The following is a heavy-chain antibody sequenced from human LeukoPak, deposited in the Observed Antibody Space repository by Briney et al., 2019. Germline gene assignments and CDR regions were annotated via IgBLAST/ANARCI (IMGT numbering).Heavy chain of an antibody. CDR3: ARGRFTAYFDY. CDR1: GFTVSSNY. J-gene: IGHJ4*02. D-gene: IGHD3-3*01. Sequence: GGSLRLSCAASGFTVSSNYMSWVRQAPGKGLEWVSVIYSGGSTYYADSVKGRFTISRDNSKNTLYLQMDSLRAEDTAVYYCARGRFTAYFDYWGQGTLVTVSS. CDR2: IYSGGST. V-gene: IGHV3-66*01.